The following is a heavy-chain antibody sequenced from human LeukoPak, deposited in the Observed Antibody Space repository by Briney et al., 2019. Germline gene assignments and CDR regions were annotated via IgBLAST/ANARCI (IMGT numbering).Heavy chain of an antibody. V-gene: IGHV3-20*04. CDR2: IHWNSGST. Sequence: GGSLRLSCVASGFTFDDYGISWVRQAPGKGLEWVSRIHWNSGSTRYVDSVKGRFTISRDNAKNSLYLQMNSLRAEDTAVYYCAELGITMIGGVWGKGTTVTISS. CDR3: AELGITMIGGV. J-gene: IGHJ6*04. D-gene: IGHD3-10*02. CDR1: GFTFDDYG.